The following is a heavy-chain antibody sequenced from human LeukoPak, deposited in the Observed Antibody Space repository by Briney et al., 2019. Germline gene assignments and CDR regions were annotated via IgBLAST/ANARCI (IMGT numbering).Heavy chain of an antibody. D-gene: IGHD3-22*01. CDR2: IIPIFGIA. V-gene: IGHV1-69*04. Sequence: SVKASCNLSTATFTSYSISWVRHPPGHWLEWMGTIIPIFGIANYAQKFQGRVTITADKSTSTAYMELSSLRSEDTAVYYCAREGYDSSGYQRHFDYWGQGTLVTVSS. J-gene: IGHJ4*02. CDR1: TATFTSYS. CDR3: AREGYDSSGYQRHFDY.